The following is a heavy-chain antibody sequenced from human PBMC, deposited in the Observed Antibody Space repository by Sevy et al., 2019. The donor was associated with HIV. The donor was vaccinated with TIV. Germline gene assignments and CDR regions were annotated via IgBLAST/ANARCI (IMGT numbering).Heavy chain of an antibody. CDR1: GGSISNHQ. CDR3: ARSDYGDYVGWFDP. V-gene: IGHV4-59*11. J-gene: IGHJ5*02. D-gene: IGHD4-17*01. Sequence: SETLSLTCTVSGGSISNHQWSWIRQPPGKGLEWIGYIYSGSTSYNPSLESRLTISVDTSKKQFSLKMSSVTAADTAVYYCARSDYGDYVGWFDPWGQGTLVTVSS. CDR2: IYSGST.